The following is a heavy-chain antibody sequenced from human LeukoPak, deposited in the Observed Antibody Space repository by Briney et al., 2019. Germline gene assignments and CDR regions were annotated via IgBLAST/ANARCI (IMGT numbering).Heavy chain of an antibody. V-gene: IGHV3-23*01. J-gene: IGHJ4*02. CDR3: AKEITMVRGSFDY. CDR1: GFTFSSYA. D-gene: IGHD3-10*01. Sequence: GGSLRLSCAASGFTFSSYAMNWVRQAPGKGLEWVSGINSSGGGTYYADSVKGRFTISRDNSKNTLYLQMNSLRAEDTAVYYCAKEITMVRGSFDYWGQGTLVTVSS. CDR2: INSSGGGT.